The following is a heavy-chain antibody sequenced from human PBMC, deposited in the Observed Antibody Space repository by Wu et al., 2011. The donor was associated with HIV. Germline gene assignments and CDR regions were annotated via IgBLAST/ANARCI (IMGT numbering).Heavy chain of an antibody. CDR2: INPSSGGT. J-gene: IGHJ4*02. CDR1: GYPFSGYY. V-gene: IGHV1-2*02. Sequence: QVQLVQSGAEVKKPGASVKLSCKTSGYPFSGYYIHWVRQAPGQGLEWMGWINPSSGGTNYAQKFQGRVTMTRDTSISTAYMELSRLRSDDTAVYYCARDEDTGRFLEWLLLDYWGQGTLVTVSS. D-gene: IGHD3-3*01. CDR3: ARDEDTGRFLEWLLLDY.